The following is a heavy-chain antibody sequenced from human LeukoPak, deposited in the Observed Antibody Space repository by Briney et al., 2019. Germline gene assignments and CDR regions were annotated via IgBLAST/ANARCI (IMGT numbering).Heavy chain of an antibody. CDR2: IYHSGST. J-gene: IGHJ4*02. Sequence: PSETLSLTCTVSGGSISSSSYYWSWIRQPPGKGLEWIGYIYHSGSTNYNPSLKSRVTISVDTSKNQFSLKLSSVTAADTAVYYCATGGSYGHFDYWGQGTLVTVSS. D-gene: IGHD1-26*01. V-gene: IGHV4-61*05. CDR3: ATGGSYGHFDY. CDR1: GGSISSSSYY.